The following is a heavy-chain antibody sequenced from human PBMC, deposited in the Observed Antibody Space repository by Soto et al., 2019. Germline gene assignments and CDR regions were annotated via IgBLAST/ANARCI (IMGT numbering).Heavy chain of an antibody. Sequence: EVQLVASGGGLVQPGGSLRLSCATSGFTFSSYEMNWVRQAPGKGLEWVSYISSSGSTIYYADSVKGRFTISRDNAKNSLYLQMDSLRAEDTAVYYCARDQEAGSFFPYYYGMDVWGQGTTVTVSS. J-gene: IGHJ6*02. CDR2: ISSSGSTI. D-gene: IGHD6-13*01. CDR3: ARDQEAGSFFPYYYGMDV. V-gene: IGHV3-48*03. CDR1: GFTFSSYE.